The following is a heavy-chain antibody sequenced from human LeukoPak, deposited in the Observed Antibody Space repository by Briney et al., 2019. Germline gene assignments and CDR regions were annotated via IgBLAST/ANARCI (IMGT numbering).Heavy chain of an antibody. J-gene: IGHJ4*02. D-gene: IGHD3-3*01. CDR2: IKGDGIST. CDR3: AKDHYWSIDY. Sequence: GGSLRLSRAASGFDFSSNWMHWVRHAPGQGLVWVSRIKGDGISTNYADSVKGRFIISRDIAKNTLYLQMNSLRAEDTGVYYCAKDHYWSIDYWGRGTLVTVSS. CDR1: GFDFSSNW. V-gene: IGHV3-74*01.